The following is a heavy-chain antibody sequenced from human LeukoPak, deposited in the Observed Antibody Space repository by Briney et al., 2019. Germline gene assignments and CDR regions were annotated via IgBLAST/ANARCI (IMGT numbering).Heavy chain of an antibody. Sequence: GGSLRLSCAASGFIFSDYGMPWVRQAPGKGLEWVSSISSRSTFIYYADSVKGRFTISRDNSKNTLYLQMNSLRAEDTAVYYCAKGGPRIAVAGHYYYYGMDVWGQGTTVTVSS. V-gene: IGHV3-21*01. D-gene: IGHD6-19*01. CDR1: GFIFSDYG. J-gene: IGHJ6*02. CDR3: AKGGPRIAVAGHYYYYGMDV. CDR2: ISSRSTFI.